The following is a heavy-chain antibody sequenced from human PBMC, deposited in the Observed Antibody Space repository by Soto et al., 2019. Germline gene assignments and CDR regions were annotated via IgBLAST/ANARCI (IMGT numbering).Heavy chain of an antibody. CDR3: ATYVGFDWFPPLTDYSYDVMDV. V-gene: IGHV1-18*01. J-gene: IGHJ6*02. D-gene: IGHD3-9*01. Sequence: QVKLVQSGAEVKKPGASVKVSCKASGYTFTSYGITWVRQAPGQGLEWMGWISADNGNTNYAPKLRGRVPMTTDTSTSTAYMDLGSLRSDDTAVYYCATYVGFDWFPPLTDYSYDVMDVWGQGTTVTVSS. CDR2: ISADNGNT. CDR1: GYTFTSYG.